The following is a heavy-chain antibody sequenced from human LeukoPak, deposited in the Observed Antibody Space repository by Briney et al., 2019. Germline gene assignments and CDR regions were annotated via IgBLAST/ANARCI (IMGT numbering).Heavy chain of an antibody. J-gene: IGHJ3*02. D-gene: IGHD3-22*01. V-gene: IGHV3-21*01. CDR1: GFTFSSYS. Sequence: SGGSLRLSCAASGFTFSSYSMNWVRQAPGKGLEWISSIRSSSSYIYYADSVKGRFTISRDNAKNSLYLQMNSLRAEDTAVYYCARDNGARSGSKGPAFDIWGQGTMVTVSS. CDR2: IRSSSSYI. CDR3: ARDNGARSGSKGPAFDI.